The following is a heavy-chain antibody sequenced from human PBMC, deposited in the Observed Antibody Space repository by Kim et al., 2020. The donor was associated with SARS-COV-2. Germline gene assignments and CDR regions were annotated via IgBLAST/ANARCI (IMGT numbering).Heavy chain of an antibody. Sequence: GGSLRLSCATSGFTVSTNYMSWVRQAPGKGLEWVSVSYNGGSTYYADSVKGRFTISRDNYKNTLYLQMNSLRAEDTAVYYCATMIYDDNEEVGYFDYWGQGTLVTVSS. CDR3: ATMIYDDNEEVGYFDY. CDR2: SYNGGST. V-gene: IGHV3-66*01. D-gene: IGHD2-8*01. CDR1: GFTVSTNY. J-gene: IGHJ4*02.